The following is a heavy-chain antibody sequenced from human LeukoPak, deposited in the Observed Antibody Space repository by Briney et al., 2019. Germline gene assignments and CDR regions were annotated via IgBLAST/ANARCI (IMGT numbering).Heavy chain of an antibody. CDR2: IYTSGGTSGST. Sequence: PSQTLSLTWTPSGGSISSGNYYWSWIRQPAGKGLEYIGRIYTSGGTSGSTYYNPSLKSRVTISVDTSKNQFSLKLSSVTAADTAVYYCAWGDSSGYPFDPWGQGTLVTVSS. CDR3: AWGDSSGYPFDP. J-gene: IGHJ5*02. V-gene: IGHV4-61*02. D-gene: IGHD3-22*01. CDR1: GGSISSGNYY.